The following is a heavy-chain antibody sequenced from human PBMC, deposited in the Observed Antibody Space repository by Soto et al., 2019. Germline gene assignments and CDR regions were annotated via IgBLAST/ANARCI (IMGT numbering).Heavy chain of an antibody. CDR2: IRSKANSYAT. CDR1: GFTFSGSA. D-gene: IGHD4-4*01. CDR3: TRHDYSNYGSRRYYYYMDV. V-gene: IGHV3-73*01. J-gene: IGHJ6*03. Sequence: GGSLRLSCAASGFTFSGSAMHWVRQASGKGLEWVGRIRSKANSYATAYAASVKGRFTISRDDSKNTAYLQMNSLKTEDTAVYYCTRHDYSNYGSRRYYYYMDVWGKGTTVTISS.